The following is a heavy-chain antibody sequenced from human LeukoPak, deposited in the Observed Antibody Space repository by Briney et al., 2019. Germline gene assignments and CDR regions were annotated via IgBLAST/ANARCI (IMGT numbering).Heavy chain of an antibody. J-gene: IGHJ3*02. Sequence: ASVKVSCKASGYTFTGYYMHWVRQAPGQGLEWMGWINPNSGGTNYAQKFQGRVTITTDESTSTVYMELSSLRSEDTAFYYCARGGAFDIWGQGTMVIVSS. CDR3: ARGGAFDI. V-gene: IGHV1-2*02. CDR1: GYTFTGYY. CDR2: INPNSGGT.